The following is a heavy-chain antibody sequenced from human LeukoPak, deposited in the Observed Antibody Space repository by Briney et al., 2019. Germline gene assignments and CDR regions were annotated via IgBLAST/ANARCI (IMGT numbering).Heavy chain of an antibody. D-gene: IGHD4-23*01. CDR1: GGSFSGYY. J-gene: IGHJ6*03. CDR3: ARVAVVTHYYYYMDV. Sequence: PSETLSLTCAVYGGSFSGYYWSWIRQPPGKGLEWIGEINHSGSTNYNPSLKSRVTISVDTSKNQFSLKLSSVTAADTAVYYCARVAVVTHYYYYMDVWGKGTTVTISS. V-gene: IGHV4-34*01. CDR2: INHSGST.